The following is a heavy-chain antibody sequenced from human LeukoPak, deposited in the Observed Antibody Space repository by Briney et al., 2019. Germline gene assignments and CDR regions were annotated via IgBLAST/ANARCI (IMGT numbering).Heavy chain of an antibody. CDR3: VRGWSGYYAIDY. CDR1: GFTVSSNY. J-gene: IGHJ4*02. V-gene: IGHV3-53*01. D-gene: IGHD3-3*01. Sequence: GGSLRLSCAASGFTVSSNYMSWVRQAPGKGLEWVSVIYSGGSTYYADSVKGRFTISRDNVKNTVYLQMDSLRAEDTAVYYCVRGWSGYYAIDYWGQGTLVTVSS. CDR2: IYSGGST.